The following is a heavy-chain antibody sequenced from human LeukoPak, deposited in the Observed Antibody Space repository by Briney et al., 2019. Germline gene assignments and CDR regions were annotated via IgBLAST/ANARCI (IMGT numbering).Heavy chain of an antibody. J-gene: IGHJ5*02. CDR1: GGTFSSYA. D-gene: IGHD3-3*01. Sequence: SVQVSCQASGGTFSSYAISWVRQAPGQGLEWMGGMIPIFGTAKYAQKFQGRVTITTDESTSTAYMELSSLRSEDTAVYYCARDLYYDFWSGQDWFDPWGQGTLVTVSS. CDR3: ARDLYYDFWSGQDWFDP. V-gene: IGHV1-69*05. CDR2: MIPIFGTA.